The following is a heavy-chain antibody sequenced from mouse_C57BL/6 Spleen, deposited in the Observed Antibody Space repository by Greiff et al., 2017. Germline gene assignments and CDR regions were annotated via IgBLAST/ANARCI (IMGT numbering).Heavy chain of an antibody. J-gene: IGHJ1*03. CDR3: ARRIYYGCDSWYFDV. CDR2: INPSNGGT. D-gene: IGHD2-2*01. CDR1: GYTFTSYW. V-gene: IGHV1-53*01. Sequence: QVQLQQPGPELVKPGASVKLSCKASGYTFTSYWMHWVKQRPGQGLEWIGNINPSNGGTNYNEKFKSKATLTVDKSSSTAYMQLSSLTSEDSAVYYCARRIYYGCDSWYFDVWGTGTTVTVSS.